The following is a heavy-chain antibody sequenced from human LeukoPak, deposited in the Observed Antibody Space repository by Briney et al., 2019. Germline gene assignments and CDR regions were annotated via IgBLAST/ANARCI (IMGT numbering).Heavy chain of an antibody. CDR2: ISAYNGNT. CDR1: GYTFTSYG. V-gene: IGHV1-18*01. D-gene: IGHD3-10*01. J-gene: IGHJ4*02. Sequence: GASVKVSCKASGYTFTSYGISWVRQAPGQGLEWMGWISAYNGNTNYAQKLQGRVTMTTDTSTSTAYMELRSLRSDDTAVYYCARSYYGSGSYYKGPWGQGTLVTVSS. CDR3: ARSYYGSGSYYKGP.